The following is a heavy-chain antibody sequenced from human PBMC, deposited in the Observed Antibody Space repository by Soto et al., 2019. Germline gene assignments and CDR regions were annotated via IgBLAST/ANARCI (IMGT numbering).Heavy chain of an antibody. J-gene: IGHJ3*02. Sequence: PGGSLRLSCAASGFTFDDYAMHWARQAPGKGLERVNGTSWNSSSIGYADSVKGRFTISRDNAKNSLYLQMNRLRAEDTALYYCAKDLGGVATIRDFDAFDIWGKGTMVTVSS. CDR1: GFTFDDYA. CDR3: AKDLGGVATIRDFDAFDI. D-gene: IGHD5-12*01. V-gene: IGHV3-9*01. CDR2: TSWNSSSI.